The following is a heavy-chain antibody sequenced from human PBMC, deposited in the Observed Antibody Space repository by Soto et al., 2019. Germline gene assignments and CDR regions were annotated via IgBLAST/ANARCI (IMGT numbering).Heavy chain of an antibody. CDR3: ARRYCSGDSCYYYGMDV. CDR1: GGTFSSYA. J-gene: IGHJ6*02. V-gene: IGHV1-69*12. CDR2: IIPIFGTA. D-gene: IGHD2-15*01. Sequence: QVQLVQSGAEVKKLGSSVKVSCKASGGTFSSYAISWVRQAPGQGLEWMGGIIPIFGTANYAQKFQGRVTITAYDSTSTAYMELGSLGSEDTAVYYCARRYCSGDSCYYYGMDVWGQGTTVTVSS.